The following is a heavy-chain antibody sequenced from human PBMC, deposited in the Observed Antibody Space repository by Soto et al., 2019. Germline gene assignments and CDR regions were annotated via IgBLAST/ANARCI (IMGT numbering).Heavy chain of an antibody. CDR2: IKSKTDGGTT. CDR1: GFTFSNAW. V-gene: IGHV3-15*07. Sequence: GGSLRLSCAASGFTFSNAWMNWVRQAPGKGLEWVGRIKSKTDGGTTDYAAPVKGRFTISRDDSKNTLYLQMNSLKTEDTAVYYCTTADRYFARGWFDPWGQGTLVTVSS. D-gene: IGHD3-9*01. J-gene: IGHJ5*02. CDR3: TTADRYFARGWFDP.